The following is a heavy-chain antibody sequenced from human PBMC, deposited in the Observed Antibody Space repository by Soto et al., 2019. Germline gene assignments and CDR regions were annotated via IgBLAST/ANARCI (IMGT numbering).Heavy chain of an antibody. CDR3: ARVPSP. J-gene: IGHJ5*02. CDR2: IYHSGSI. V-gene: IGHV4-30-2*01. CDR1: GGSISSGGYS. Sequence: SETLSLTCAVSGGSISSGGYSWSWIRQPPGKGLEWIGHIYHSGSIYYNPSLKSRVTISVDRSKNQFSLRLSSVTAADTAVYYCARVPSPWGQGTLVTVS.